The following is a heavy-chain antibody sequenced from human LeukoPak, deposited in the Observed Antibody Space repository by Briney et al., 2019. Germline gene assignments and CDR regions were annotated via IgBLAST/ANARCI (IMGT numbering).Heavy chain of an antibody. CDR3: ARHTDFWRDGMDV. CDR1: GYXSSNFW. V-gene: IGHV5-10-1*01. J-gene: IGHJ6*02. Sequence: GESLKISCKYSGYXSSNFWISWVRQMPGKGLEWMGRIDPSDSYTNYSPSFQGHVTISADKSISTAYLQWSSLKASDTAMYYCARHTDFWRDGMDVWGQGTTVTVSS. D-gene: IGHD3-3*01. CDR2: IDPSDSYT.